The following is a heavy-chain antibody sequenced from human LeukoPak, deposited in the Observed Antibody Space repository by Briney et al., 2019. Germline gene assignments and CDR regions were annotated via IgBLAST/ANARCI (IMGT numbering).Heavy chain of an antibody. CDR1: GCTFTSYG. V-gene: IGHV1-18*01. CDR3: ARDYRQPLGYCSGGSCYPVNYFDY. CDR2: ISAYNGNT. J-gene: IGHJ4*02. D-gene: IGHD2-15*01. Sequence: GASEKVSCKASGCTFTSYGISWVRQAPGHGLEWMGWISAYNGNTNYAQKLQGRVTMTTHTSTSTAYIELRGLRSDDTAVYYCARDYRQPLGYCSGGSCYPVNYFDYWGQGTLVTVSS.